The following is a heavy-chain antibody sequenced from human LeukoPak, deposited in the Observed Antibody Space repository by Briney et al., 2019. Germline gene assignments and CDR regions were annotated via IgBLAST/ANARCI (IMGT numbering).Heavy chain of an antibody. V-gene: IGHV4-30-4*01. CDR1: GGSVSSGDYY. CDR2: IYYSGST. D-gene: IGHD3-10*01. CDR3: ARGITRRRTFDI. J-gene: IGHJ3*02. Sequence: SETLSLTCTVSGGSVSSGDYYWSWIRQPPGKGLEWIGYIYYSGSTYYNPSLKSRISISVDTSKNQFSLKLSSVTAADTALYYCARGITRRRTFDIWGQGTMVTVSS.